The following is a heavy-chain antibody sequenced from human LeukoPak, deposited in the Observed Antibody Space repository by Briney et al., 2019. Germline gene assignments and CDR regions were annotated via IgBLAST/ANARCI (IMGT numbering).Heavy chain of an antibody. D-gene: IGHD1-26*01. CDR1: GFTLSSYA. Sequence: GGSLRLSCAASGFTLSSYAMSWVRQAPGKGLEWVSAISGSGGSTYYADSVKGRFTISRDNSKNTLYLQMNSLKAEDTAVYYCAKGVSGSDLGDAFDIWGQGTMVTVSS. V-gene: IGHV3-23*01. CDR2: ISGSGGST. CDR3: AKGVSGSDLGDAFDI. J-gene: IGHJ3*02.